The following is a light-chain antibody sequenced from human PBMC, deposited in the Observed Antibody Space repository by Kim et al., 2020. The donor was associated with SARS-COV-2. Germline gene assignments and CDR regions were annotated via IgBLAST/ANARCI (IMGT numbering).Light chain of an antibody. CDR1: QSVSSSS. CDR2: GAS. CDR3: HQYGSSPQT. Sequence: EIVLTQSPGTLSLSPGERATLSCRGSQSVSSSSLAWYQQKPGQAPRLLIYGASSRATGIPDRFSGSGSGTDFTLTISRLDPEDFAVYYCHQYGSSPQTFGQGTKVDIK. V-gene: IGKV3-20*01. J-gene: IGKJ1*01.